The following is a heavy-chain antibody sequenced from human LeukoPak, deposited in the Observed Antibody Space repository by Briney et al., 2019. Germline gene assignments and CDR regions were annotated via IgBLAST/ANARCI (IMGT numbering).Heavy chain of an antibody. D-gene: IGHD4-11*01. CDR2: ISGSGTST. CDR1: GFTFSNYV. J-gene: IGHJ3*01. Sequence: QPGGSLRLSCVASGFTFSNYVMNWDRQAPGKGLECVSSISGSGTSTYYADSVKGRFTSSRHNSKNTLYLQMNSLRAEDTAIYYCANEYSKGDVWGQGTTVTVSS. CDR3: ANEYSKGDV. V-gene: IGHV3-23*01.